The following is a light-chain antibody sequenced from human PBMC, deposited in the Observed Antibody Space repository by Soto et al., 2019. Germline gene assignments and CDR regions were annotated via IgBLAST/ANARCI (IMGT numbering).Light chain of an antibody. CDR2: KAS. CDR1: QSISSW. CDR3: QQYNSYPYT. V-gene: IGKV1-5*03. Sequence: DIQMTQSPSTLSASVGGRVTITCRASQSISSWLAWYQQKPGKAPKLLIYKASSLESGVPARFSGSGSGTEFNLTISSLQPDDFATYYCQQYNSYPYTFGQGTKLEIK. J-gene: IGKJ2*01.